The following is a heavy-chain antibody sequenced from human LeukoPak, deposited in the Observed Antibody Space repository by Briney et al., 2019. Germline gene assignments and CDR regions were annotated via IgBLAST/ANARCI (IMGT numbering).Heavy chain of an antibody. CDR1: RFTVSSNY. Sequence: GGSLRLSCAASRFTVSSNYMSWVRQAPGKGLEWVSVIYSGGSTYYADSVKGRFTISRDNSKNTLYLQMNSLRAEDTAVYYCARDRPGYFDYWGQGTLVTVSS. CDR2: IYSGGST. CDR3: ARDRPGYFDY. J-gene: IGHJ4*02. D-gene: IGHD1-14*01. V-gene: IGHV3-66*01.